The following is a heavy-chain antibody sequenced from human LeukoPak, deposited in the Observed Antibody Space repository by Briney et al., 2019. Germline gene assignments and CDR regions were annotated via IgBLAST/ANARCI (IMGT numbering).Heavy chain of an antibody. CDR1: GFSFSNGW. CDR3: AKGRRTGSYRVYMDV. J-gene: IGHJ6*03. V-gene: IGHV3-15*01. CDR2: IKSKTDGGTT. D-gene: IGHD1-26*01. Sequence: PGGSLRLSCAACGFSFSNGWMSWVRQDPGKGLEWVGRIKSKTDGGTTDYAAPVKGRFTISRDDSNNMLYLQMNSLRAEDTAVYYCAKGRRTGSYRVYMDVWGKGTTVTISS.